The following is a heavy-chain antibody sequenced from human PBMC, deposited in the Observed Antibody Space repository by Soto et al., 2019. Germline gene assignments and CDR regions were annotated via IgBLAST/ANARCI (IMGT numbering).Heavy chain of an antibody. Sequence: ASVKVSCKASGYTFTSYDINWVRQATGQGLEWMGWMNPNSGNTGYAQKFQGRVTMTRNTSISTAYMELSSLRSEDTAVYYCARGIRERVATRITNYYYYYMDVWGKGTTVTVSS. V-gene: IGHV1-8*01. J-gene: IGHJ6*03. CDR3: ARGIRERVATRITNYYYYYMDV. D-gene: IGHD5-12*01. CDR1: GYTFTSYD. CDR2: MNPNSGNT.